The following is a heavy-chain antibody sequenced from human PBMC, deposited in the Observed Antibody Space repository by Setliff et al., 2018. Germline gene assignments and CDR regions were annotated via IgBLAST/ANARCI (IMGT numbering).Heavy chain of an antibody. J-gene: IGHJ4*02. Sequence: ASVKVSCKDSGNTFTGYYIHRLRQAPGQGLEWMGCINPNSGDTTFAQKFQGRVTITRDTSNSTDYMDLSRLTSDDTAVYYCAREVLSTVVAWDYWGQGTLVTVSS. CDR3: AREVLSTVVAWDY. CDR1: GNTFTGYY. CDR2: INPNSGDT. D-gene: IGHD4-17*01. V-gene: IGHV1-2*02.